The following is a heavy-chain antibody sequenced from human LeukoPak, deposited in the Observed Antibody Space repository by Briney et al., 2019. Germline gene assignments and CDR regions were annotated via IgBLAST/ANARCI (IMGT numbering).Heavy chain of an antibody. CDR3: ARGDY. Sequence: ASVKVSCKASGYTFASCDINWVRQATGQGLEWVGSMNPNSGNTDYAQKFQGRITMTRSTSISTAYMELSSLRSEDTAVYYCARGDYWGQGTLVTVSS. V-gene: IGHV1-8*01. J-gene: IGHJ4*02. CDR2: MNPNSGNT. CDR1: GYTFASCD.